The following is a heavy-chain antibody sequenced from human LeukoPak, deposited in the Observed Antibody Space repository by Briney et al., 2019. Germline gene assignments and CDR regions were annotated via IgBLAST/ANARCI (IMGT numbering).Heavy chain of an antibody. CDR3: VKDLDNYSAFDI. CDR1: GFTFSSYA. J-gene: IGHJ3*02. CDR2: ISASGGDT. Sequence: GGSLSFSVEAFGFTFSSYAMSGFRQAPGKGLEWVSTISASGGDTFYTQSVKGRFSISRDNSKNTLSLHMNTLRAEDTAVYYCVKDLDNYSAFDIWGQGTMVTVSS. D-gene: IGHD5-24*01. V-gene: IGHV3-23*01.